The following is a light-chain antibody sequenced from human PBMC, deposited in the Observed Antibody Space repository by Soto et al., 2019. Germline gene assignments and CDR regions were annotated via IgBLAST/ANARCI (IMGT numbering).Light chain of an antibody. CDR1: SSDVGGYNY. CDR3: SSYAGINPA. Sequence: QSALTQPPSASGSLGQSVAISCTGTSSDVGGYNYVSWYQQHPGKAPKLIIYEVNQRPSGAPDRFSGSKYGNTASLTVSGLQAEDEADYYCSSYAGINPAFGGGTKLTVL. V-gene: IGLV2-8*01. CDR2: EVN. J-gene: IGLJ2*01.